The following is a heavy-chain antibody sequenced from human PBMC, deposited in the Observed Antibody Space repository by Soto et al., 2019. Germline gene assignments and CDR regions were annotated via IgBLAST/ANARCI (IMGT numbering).Heavy chain of an antibody. V-gene: IGHV3-53*01. D-gene: IGHD3-10*01. Sequence: AGGSLRLSCVASGLPVAGSYMAWVRQAPGKGLEWASVIYNDGTTYYSQSVEGRFTISRDTSKNTLYLQMDRLRDKDTAVYYCVRPLPSGQTHARDVWGQGTTVTVSS. J-gene: IGHJ6*02. CDR2: IYNDGTT. CDR3: VRPLPSGQTHARDV. CDR1: GLPVAGSY.